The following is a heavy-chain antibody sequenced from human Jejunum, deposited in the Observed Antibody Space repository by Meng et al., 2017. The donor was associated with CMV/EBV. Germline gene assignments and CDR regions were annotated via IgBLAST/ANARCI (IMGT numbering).Heavy chain of an antibody. CDR2: IIPVFDKT. Sequence: SCKASGSTCSNSATSWVRQAPGQGLEWMGNIIPVFDKTNYAHKFQGRLTITADRSTNTAYMELSSLRSDDTAIYYCAGGLGGTIDYWGQGTLVTVSS. CDR3: AGGLGGTIDY. J-gene: IGHJ4*02. D-gene: IGHD1-26*01. V-gene: IGHV1-69*04. CDR1: GSTCSNSA.